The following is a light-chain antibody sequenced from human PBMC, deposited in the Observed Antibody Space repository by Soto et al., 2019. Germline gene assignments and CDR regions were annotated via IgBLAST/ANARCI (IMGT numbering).Light chain of an antibody. J-gene: IGLJ1*01. CDR1: SSDVGVNNF. CDR3: NSYTNTAVRV. CDR2: EVT. Sequence: QSALTQPASVSGSPGQSITISCTGTSSDVGVNNFVSWYQQHPGKAPKLMIYEVTNRPSGVSNRFSGSKSGNTASLTISGLQAEDEADYYCNSYTNTAVRVFGTGTKVTVL. V-gene: IGLV2-14*01.